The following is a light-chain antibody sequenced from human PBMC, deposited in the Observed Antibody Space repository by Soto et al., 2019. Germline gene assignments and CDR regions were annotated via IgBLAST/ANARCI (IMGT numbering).Light chain of an antibody. CDR3: QQSYTFPFT. CDR1: QSIKSH. Sequence: DIPMTQSPSSLSASVGDRVTVTCRASQSIKSHLNWYQQKAGKAPKLLIYGASSLQGGVPSRFSGGGSGTEFTLTISFLQPEDFATYYCQQSYTFPFTFGPGTKVQIK. J-gene: IGKJ3*01. CDR2: GAS. V-gene: IGKV1-39*01.